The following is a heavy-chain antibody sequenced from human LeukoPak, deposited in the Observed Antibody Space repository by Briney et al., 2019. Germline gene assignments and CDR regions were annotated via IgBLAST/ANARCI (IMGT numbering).Heavy chain of an antibody. CDR2: IYYSGNT. V-gene: IGHV4-39*01. Sequence: SEALSLTCTVSGGSISSNSDYWGWIRQPPGKGLESSGTIYYSGNTYYNPSLKSRVTISVDTSKNQFSLRLSSVTAADTAVYYCARRFSGRGGHSYNNWFDPWGQGTLVTVSS. D-gene: IGHD5-18*01. CDR1: GGSISSNSDY. CDR3: ARRFSGRGGHSYNNWFDP. J-gene: IGHJ5*02.